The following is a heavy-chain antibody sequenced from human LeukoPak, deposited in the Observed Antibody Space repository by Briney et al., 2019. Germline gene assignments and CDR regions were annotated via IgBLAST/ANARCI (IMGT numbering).Heavy chain of an antibody. CDR1: GFTVSSNY. Sequence: GGSLRLSCAASGFTVSSNYMSWVRQAPGKGLEWVSVIYSGGSTYYADSVKGRFTISRDNSKNTLYLQMNSLRAEDTAVYYCARHYRRDAFDIWGQGTMVTVSS. V-gene: IGHV3-66*04. J-gene: IGHJ3*02. CDR3: ARHYRRDAFDI. CDR2: IYSGGST.